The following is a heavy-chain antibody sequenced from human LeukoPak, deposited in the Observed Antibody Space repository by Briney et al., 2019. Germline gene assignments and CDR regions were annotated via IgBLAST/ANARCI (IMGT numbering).Heavy chain of an antibody. D-gene: IGHD6-13*01. CDR3: ARGIAAAHDAFDI. Sequence: GGSLRLSCAASGFTVSSNYMSWVRQAPGKGLEWVSVIYSGGSTYYADSVKGRFTISRDNSKNTLYLQMNSLRAEDTAVYYCARGIAAAHDAFDIWGQGTMVTVSS. CDR1: GFTVSSNY. CDR2: IYSGGST. J-gene: IGHJ3*02. V-gene: IGHV3-53*01.